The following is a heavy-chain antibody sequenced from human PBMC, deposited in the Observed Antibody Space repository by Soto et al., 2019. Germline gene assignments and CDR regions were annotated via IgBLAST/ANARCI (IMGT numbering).Heavy chain of an antibody. CDR2: IIPIFGTA. D-gene: IGHD5-18*01. CDR3: AREYSYGRKTHAFDI. Sequence: GASVKFSCKASGGTFSSYAISWVRQAPGQGLEWMGGIIPIFGTANYAQKFQGRVTITADKSTSTAYMELSSLRSEDTAVYYCAREYSYGRKTHAFDIWGQGTMVTVSS. CDR1: GGTFSSYA. J-gene: IGHJ3*02. V-gene: IGHV1-69*06.